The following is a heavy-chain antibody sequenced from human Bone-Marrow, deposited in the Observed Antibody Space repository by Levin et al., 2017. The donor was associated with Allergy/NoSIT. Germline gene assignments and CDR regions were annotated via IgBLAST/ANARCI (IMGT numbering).Heavy chain of an antibody. CDR1: GFTVSSNY. CDR2: IYSGGST. CDR3: ASLGGYCSGGSCSATIDY. V-gene: IGHV3-53*01. J-gene: IGHJ4*02. Sequence: PGGSLRLSCAASGFTVSSNYMSWVRQAPGKGLEWVSVIYSGGSTYYADSVKGRFTISRDNSKNTLYLQMNSLRAEDTAVYYCASLGGYCSGGSCSATIDYWGQGTLVTVSS. D-gene: IGHD2-15*01.